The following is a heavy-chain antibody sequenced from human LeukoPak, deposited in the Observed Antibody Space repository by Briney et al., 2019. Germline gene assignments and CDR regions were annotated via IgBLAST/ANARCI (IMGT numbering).Heavy chain of an antibody. D-gene: IGHD3-3*01. CDR1: GDSISSFY. Sequence: SETLSLTCTVSGDSISSFYWSWIRQAPGKGLECIGFIYINGDTSYNPSLKGRATLSLDTSKNQFSLRLTSVTAADTAVYYCAKTARPFASWGPGTLVTVSS. CDR2: IYINGDT. V-gene: IGHV4-4*09. J-gene: IGHJ5*02. CDR3: AKTARPFAS.